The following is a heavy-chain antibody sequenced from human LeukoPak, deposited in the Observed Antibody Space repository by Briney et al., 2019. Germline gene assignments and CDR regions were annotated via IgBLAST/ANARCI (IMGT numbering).Heavy chain of an antibody. J-gene: IGHJ3*02. CDR3: ARARDSDYYDSSGRAFDI. CDR2: IKQDGSEK. Sequence: GGSLRLSCAASGFTFSSYWMSWVCQAPGKGLEWVANIKQDGSEKYYVDSVKGRFTISRDNAKNSLYLQMNSLRAEDTAVYYCARARDSDYYDSSGRAFDIWGQGTMVTVSS. CDR1: GFTFSSYW. V-gene: IGHV3-7*01. D-gene: IGHD3-22*01.